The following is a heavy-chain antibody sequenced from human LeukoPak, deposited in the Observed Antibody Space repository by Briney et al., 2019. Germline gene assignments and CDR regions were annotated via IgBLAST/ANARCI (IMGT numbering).Heavy chain of an antibody. CDR3: ARDSTVTPGWFDP. J-gene: IGHJ5*02. CDR1: GLRVSDYY. CDR2: SGAGGST. D-gene: IGHD4-17*01. Sequence: SGGSLRLSCAASGLRVSDYYMSWVRQAPGKGLEWVSVVYSGAGGSTYYAESVKGRFTISRDNAKNSLYLQMNSLRAEDTAVYYCARDSTVTPGWFDPWGQGTLVTVSS. V-gene: IGHV3-69-1*01.